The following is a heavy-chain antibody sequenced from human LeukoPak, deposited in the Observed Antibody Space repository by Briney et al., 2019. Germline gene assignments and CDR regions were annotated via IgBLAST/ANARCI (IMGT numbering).Heavy chain of an antibody. CDR3: AKSMTLQWRGFFDL. D-gene: IGHD6-19*01. J-gene: IGHJ2*01. CDR1: GFTFSIYA. Sequence: GGSLRLSCAASGFTFSIYAMSWVRQAPGKGLEWVSTISDSGANTYYADSVRGRFTISRDNSKNTLYLQKSSLRADDTAIYYCAKSMTLQWRGFFDLWGRGTHVTVSS. CDR2: ISDSGANT. V-gene: IGHV3-23*01.